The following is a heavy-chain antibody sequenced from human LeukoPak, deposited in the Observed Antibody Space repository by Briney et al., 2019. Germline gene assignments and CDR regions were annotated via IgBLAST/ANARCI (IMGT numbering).Heavy chain of an antibody. CDR3: ARGEGYCSSTSCYASLG. CDR2: IIPIFGTA. D-gene: IGHD2-2*01. CDR1: GGTFSSYA. J-gene: IGHJ4*02. Sequence: ASVKVSCKASGGTFSSYAISWVRQAPGQGLEWMGGIIPIFGTANYAQKFQGRVTITADESTSTAYMELSSLRSEDTAVYYCARGEGYCSSTSCYASLGWGQGTLVTVSS. V-gene: IGHV1-69*13.